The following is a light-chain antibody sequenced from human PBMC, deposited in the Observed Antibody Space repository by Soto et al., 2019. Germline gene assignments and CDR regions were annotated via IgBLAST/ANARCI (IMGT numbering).Light chain of an antibody. CDR3: QQYDNWPGT. J-gene: IGKJ2*01. CDR1: QSVSSN. CDR2: GAS. Sequence: EIVMTQSPATLSVSPGERATLSCRASQSVSSNLAWYQQKPGQAPRLLVYGASSRATGSPARFSGSGSGTEFTLTISNLKSEDFAVYYCQQYDNWPGTFGQGTKLEIK. V-gene: IGKV3-15*01.